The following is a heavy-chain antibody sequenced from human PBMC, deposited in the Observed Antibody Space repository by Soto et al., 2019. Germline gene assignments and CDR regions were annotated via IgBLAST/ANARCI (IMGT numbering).Heavy chain of an antibody. V-gene: IGHV5-51*01. J-gene: IGHJ4*02. CDR3: ARRGPFWSGPFGY. D-gene: IGHD3-3*01. CDR1: GYSFTSYW. CDR2: IYPADSDT. Sequence: PGESLKISCKGSGYSFTSYWISWVRQMPGKGLEWMGIIYPADSDTRYSPSFQGQVTISADKSINTTYLQWSSLKASDTAMYYCARRGPFWSGPFGYWGQGSLVTVSS.